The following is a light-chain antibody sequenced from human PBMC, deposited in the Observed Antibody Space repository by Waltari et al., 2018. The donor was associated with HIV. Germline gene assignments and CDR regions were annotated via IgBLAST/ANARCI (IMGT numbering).Light chain of an antibody. Sequence: EIVLTQSPGTLSLSPGVRAPLPCRASESVSSSHLAWYQQKPGQAPRLLSYAASSRATVIPDRFSGSGSGTDFTLTISRLEPEDIAVYYCQHYGTSTGYTFGQGTKLEIK. V-gene: IGKV3-20*01. CDR2: AAS. CDR3: QHYGTSTGYT. CDR1: ESVSSSH. J-gene: IGKJ2*01.